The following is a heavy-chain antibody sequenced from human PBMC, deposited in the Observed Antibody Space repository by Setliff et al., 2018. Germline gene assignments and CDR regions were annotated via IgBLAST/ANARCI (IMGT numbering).Heavy chain of an antibody. CDR3: XXXQXXXYDSSGAPRDY. V-gene: IGHV3-15*01. CDR2: IKSKTDGGTT. CDR1: GXXFSRXG. Sequence: PGGXXRLXXAAXGXXFSRXGRRWVSXAPXXGLEGVGRIKSKTDGGTTDYGAPGKGRFTIARDXXKDTXYLQMNSLKTEDTAVYYCXXXQXXXYDSSGAPRDYWGQGTLVTVSS. J-gene: IGHJ4*02. D-gene: IGHD3-22*01.